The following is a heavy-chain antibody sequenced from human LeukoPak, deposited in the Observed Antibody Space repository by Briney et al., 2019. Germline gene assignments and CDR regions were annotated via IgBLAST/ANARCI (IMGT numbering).Heavy chain of an antibody. Sequence: SETLSLTCTVSGGSISSYYWSWIRQPAGKGLEWIGRIYTGGSTNYNHSLKSRVTMSVDTSKNQFSLKLSSVTAADTAVYYRARDSAYSSSYDYWGQGTLVTVSS. CDR3: ARDSAYSSSYDY. CDR1: GGSISSYY. V-gene: IGHV4-4*07. D-gene: IGHD6-6*01. CDR2: IYTGGST. J-gene: IGHJ4*02.